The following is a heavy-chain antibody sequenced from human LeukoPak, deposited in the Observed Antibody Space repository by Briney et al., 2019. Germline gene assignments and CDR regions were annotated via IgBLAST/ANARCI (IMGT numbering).Heavy chain of an antibody. J-gene: IGHJ3*02. D-gene: IGHD5-18*01. Sequence: PSETLSLTCTVSGASINTYYWSWIRQPPGMGLEWIAYVRDNGESNYNPSLKSRVAISLDTANNQTSLRLSFVTAADTAIYYCARQPANTAAFDIWGLGTMVTVSS. CDR3: ARQPANTAAFDI. CDR2: VRDNGES. V-gene: IGHV4-59*08. CDR1: GASINTYY.